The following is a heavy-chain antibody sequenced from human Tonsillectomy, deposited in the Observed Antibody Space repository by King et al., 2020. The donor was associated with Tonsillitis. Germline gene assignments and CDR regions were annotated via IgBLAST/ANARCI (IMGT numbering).Heavy chain of an antibody. D-gene: IGHD3-10*01. Sequence: QVQLQQWGAGLLKPSETLSLTCAVYGGSFSGYYWTWIRQPPGKGLEWIGEINHSGSTNYNPSLKSRVTISVDTSKNQFSLKLSSVTAADTAVYYWARGGEYYYGSGSYSPANWFDPWGQGTLVTVSS. CDR3: ARGGEYYYGSGSYSPANWFDP. J-gene: IGHJ5*02. V-gene: IGHV4-34*01. CDR1: GGSFSGYY. CDR2: INHSGST.